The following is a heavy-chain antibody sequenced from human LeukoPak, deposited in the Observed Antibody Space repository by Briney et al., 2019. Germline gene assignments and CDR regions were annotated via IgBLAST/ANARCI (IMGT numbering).Heavy chain of an antibody. V-gene: IGHV4-59*01. D-gene: IGHD4-11*01. J-gene: IGHJ6*03. CDR1: GGSISGYY. CDR2: LYYMRGA. CDR3: ARAGSTVPSPLYYYYYYMDV. Sequence: SETLSLTCTVSGGSISGYYWNWSRQPPGKGVEWIGNLYYMRGAWYKSSLKSRVTTSVDTSRNEFSLKLSSVTAADTAVYYCARAGSTVPSPLYYYYYYMDVWGKGTTVTVSS.